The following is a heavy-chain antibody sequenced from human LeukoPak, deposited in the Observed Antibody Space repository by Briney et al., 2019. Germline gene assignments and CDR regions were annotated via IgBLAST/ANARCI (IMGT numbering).Heavy chain of an antibody. J-gene: IGHJ5*02. CDR1: GFTFSSYW. CDR2: INHNGNVN. D-gene: IGHD3-22*01. CDR3: ARDDSYYYDSSGYPNNWFDP. Sequence: GGSLRLSCAASGFTFSSYWMNWARQAPGKGLEWVASINHNGNVNYYVDSVKGRFTISRDNAKNSLYLQMSNLRAEDTAVYYCARDDSYYYDSSGYPNNWFDPWGQGTLVTVSS. V-gene: IGHV3-7*01.